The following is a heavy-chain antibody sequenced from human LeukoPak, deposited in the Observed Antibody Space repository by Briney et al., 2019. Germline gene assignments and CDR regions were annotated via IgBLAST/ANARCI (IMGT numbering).Heavy chain of an antibody. J-gene: IGHJ4*02. V-gene: IGHV3-48*01. Sequence: GGSLRLSCAASGFTFTSYTMNWVRQAPGKGLEWVSYITSSSSTIYYADSVKGRFTMSRDNAENSLYLQMNSLRAEDTAVYYCARNFDSWGQGTLVTVSS. D-gene: IGHD2/OR15-2a*01. CDR2: ITSSSSTI. CDR3: ARNFDS. CDR1: GFTFTSYT.